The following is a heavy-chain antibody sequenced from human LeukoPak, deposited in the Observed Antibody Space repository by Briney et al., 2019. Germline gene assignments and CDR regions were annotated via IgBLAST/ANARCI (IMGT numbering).Heavy chain of an antibody. D-gene: IGHD6-13*01. V-gene: IGHV3-48*03. Sequence: GGSLRLSCAASGFTFRSYEMNWVRQAPGKGLEWVSYISSSGSTIYYADSVKGRFTISRDNAKNSLYLQMNSLRAEDTAVYYCARAARSSWYSNYYYYMDVWGKGTTVTISS. CDR3: ARAARSSWYSNYYYYMDV. CDR1: GFTFRSYE. CDR2: ISSSGSTI. J-gene: IGHJ6*03.